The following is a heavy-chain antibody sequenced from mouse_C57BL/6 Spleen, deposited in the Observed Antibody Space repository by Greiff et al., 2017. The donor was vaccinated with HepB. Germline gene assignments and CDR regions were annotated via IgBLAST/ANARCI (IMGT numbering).Heavy chain of an antibody. CDR3: ARTLITTVVEFDY. V-gene: IGHV1-22*01. D-gene: IGHD1-1*01. CDR2: INPNNGGT. CDR1: GYTFTDYN. J-gene: IGHJ2*01. Sequence: VQLQQSGPELVKPGASVKMSCKASGYTFTDYNMHWVKQSHGKSLEWIGYINPNNGGTSYNQKFKGKATLTVNKSSSTAYMELRSLTSEDSAVYYCARTLITTVVEFDYWGQSTTLTVSS.